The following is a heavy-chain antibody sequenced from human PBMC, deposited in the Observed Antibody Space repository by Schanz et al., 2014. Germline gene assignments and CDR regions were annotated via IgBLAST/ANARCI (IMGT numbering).Heavy chain of an antibody. J-gene: IGHJ6*02. CDR1: GGSISSGGYY. Sequence: QVQLQESGPGLVKPSQTLSLTCTVSGGSISSGGYYWSWIRQHPGKGLEWIGYIYYSGSTYYNPSLKSRVTISVDTAKNKCSRKLSSVTAADTAVYYCARDQGTEDLPILRPAYGMDVWGQGTTVTVSS. D-gene: IGHD3-9*01. CDR3: ARDQGTEDLPILRPAYGMDV. V-gene: IGHV4-31*03. CDR2: IYYSGST.